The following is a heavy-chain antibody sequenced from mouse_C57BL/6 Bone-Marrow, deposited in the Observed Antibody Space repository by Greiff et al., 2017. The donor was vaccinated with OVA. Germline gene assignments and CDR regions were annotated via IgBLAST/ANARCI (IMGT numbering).Heavy chain of an antibody. D-gene: IGHD1-1*01. Sequence: VQLQQSGPELVKPGASVKMSCKASGYTFTDSNMPWVKQSHGKSLEWIGYINPNNGGTSYNQKFKGKATLTVTKSSSTAYMELRSLASEDSAVYYCARIYYYGSSPAWFAYWGQGTLVTVSA. J-gene: IGHJ3*01. CDR3: ARIYYYGSSPAWFAY. V-gene: IGHV1-22*01. CDR2: INPNNGGT. CDR1: GYTFTDSN.